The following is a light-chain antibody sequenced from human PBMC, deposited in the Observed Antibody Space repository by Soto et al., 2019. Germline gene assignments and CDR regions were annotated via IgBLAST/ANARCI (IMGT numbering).Light chain of an antibody. V-gene: IGKV1-5*01. J-gene: IGKJ1*01. CDR3: QQYTTYWT. Sequence: DIRMTQSPSTLSATLEDRVTITCRASQGISRWLAWYQQRPGKAPKLLIYDASTLHSGVSSRFSGSGSGTELTLTISSLQPNDSATYYCQQYTTYWTFGQGANVDI. CDR2: DAS. CDR1: QGISRW.